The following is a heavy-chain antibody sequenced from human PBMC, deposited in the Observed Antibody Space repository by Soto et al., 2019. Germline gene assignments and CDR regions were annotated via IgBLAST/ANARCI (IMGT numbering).Heavy chain of an antibody. CDR2: INAGNGNT. Sequence: ASVKVSCEASGYTFTTYAMHWVRQAPGQRLEWMGWINAGNGNTKYSQKFQGRVTITRDTSASTAYMELSSLRSEDTAVYYCARDRGNWNVIPWFDPWGQGTLVTVS. V-gene: IGHV1-3*01. CDR3: ARDRGNWNVIPWFDP. CDR1: GYTFTTYA. J-gene: IGHJ5*02. D-gene: IGHD1-1*01.